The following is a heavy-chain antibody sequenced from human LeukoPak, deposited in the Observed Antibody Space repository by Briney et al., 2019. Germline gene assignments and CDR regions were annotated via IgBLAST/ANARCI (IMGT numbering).Heavy chain of an antibody. D-gene: IGHD3-3*01. Sequence: SSETLSLTCTVSAYSISSGYYWGWIRQPPGKGLEWIGSIYHSGSTYYNPSLKSRVTISVDTSKNQFSLKLSSVTAADTAVYYCARGDNLEWLLYHNWFDPWGQGTLVTVSS. CDR3: ARGDNLEWLLYHNWFDP. CDR2: IYHSGST. V-gene: IGHV4-38-2*02. J-gene: IGHJ5*02. CDR1: AYSISSGYY.